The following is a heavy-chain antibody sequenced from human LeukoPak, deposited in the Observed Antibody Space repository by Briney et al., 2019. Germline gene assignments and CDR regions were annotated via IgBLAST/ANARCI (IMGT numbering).Heavy chain of an antibody. CDR1: GFTFSSYW. J-gene: IGHJ3*02. D-gene: IGHD3-22*01. CDR3: VRLEKYYYDSTFDI. V-gene: IGHV3-7*01. Sequence: GGSLRLSCAASGFTFSSYWMTWVRQAPGKGLEWVANIKQDGSEKFYVDSVKGRFTISRDNAKNSLYLQMNSLRAEDTAVYYCVRLEKYYYDSTFDIWGQGTMVTVSS. CDR2: IKQDGSEK.